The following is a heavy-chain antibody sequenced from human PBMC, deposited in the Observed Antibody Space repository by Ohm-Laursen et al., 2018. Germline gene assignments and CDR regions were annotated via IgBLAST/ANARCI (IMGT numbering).Heavy chain of an antibody. D-gene: IGHD3-3*01. V-gene: IGHV4-4*07. Sequence: SDTLSLTCTVSGGSISTYYWTWIRQPAGKELEWIGHIYTGGSTNYNPFLKSRVTMSLDTSKNQFSLNVNSVTAADTAVYDCARVGTVFGVVQHYFEYWGQGTLVTVSS. CDR2: IYTGGST. CDR1: GGSISTYY. CDR3: ARVGTVFGVVQHYFEY. J-gene: IGHJ4*02.